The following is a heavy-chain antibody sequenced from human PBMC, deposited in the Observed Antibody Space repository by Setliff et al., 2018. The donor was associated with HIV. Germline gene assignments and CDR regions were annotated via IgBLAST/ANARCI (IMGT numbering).Heavy chain of an antibody. V-gene: IGHV3-53*01. CDR3: AKDCQDIVLMVYAIPGWFDP. Sequence: PGGSLRLSCAASGFTFSDHYMDWVRQAPGKGLEWVSVIYSEGRTFYEDSVKGRFTISRDNSKNTLYLQMNSLRAEDTAVYYCAKDCQDIVLMVYAIPGWFDPWGQGTLVTVSS. D-gene: IGHD2-8*01. J-gene: IGHJ5*02. CDR2: IYSEGRT. CDR1: GFTFSDHY.